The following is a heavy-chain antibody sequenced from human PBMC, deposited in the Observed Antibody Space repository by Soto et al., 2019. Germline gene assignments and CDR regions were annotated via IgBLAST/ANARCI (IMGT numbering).Heavy chain of an antibody. V-gene: IGHV1-2*02. J-gene: IGHJ4*02. CDR3: ARTRGYSYGFVPPPDY. D-gene: IGHD5-18*01. CDR2: INPNSGGT. Sequence: GASVKVSCKASGYTFTGYYMHWVRQAPGQGLEWMGWINPNSGGTNYAQKFQGRVTMTRDTSISTAYMELSRLRSDDTAVYYCARTRGYSYGFVPPPDYWGQGTLVTVSS. CDR1: GYTFTGYY.